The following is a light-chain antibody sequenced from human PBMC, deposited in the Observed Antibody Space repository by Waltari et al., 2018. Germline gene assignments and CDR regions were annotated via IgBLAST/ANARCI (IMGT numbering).Light chain of an antibody. V-gene: IGKV1D-13*01. CDR1: QGISSA. CDR3: QQFNNYPLT. CDR2: DAA. Sequence: AIQFTQSPSSLSASVGDGVTITCRASQGISSALAWYQQKPGKAPKLLIYDAASLARGVPSRFSGSGSGTDFTLTISSLQPEDFASYYCQQFNNYPLTFGGGTKVEIK. J-gene: IGKJ4*01.